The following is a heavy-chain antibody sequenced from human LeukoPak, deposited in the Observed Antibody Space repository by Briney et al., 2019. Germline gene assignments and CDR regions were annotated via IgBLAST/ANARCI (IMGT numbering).Heavy chain of an antibody. CDR1: GGSLRSSNYY. Sequence: SETLSLTCTVSGGSLRSSNYYWGWIRQPPGKGLEWIGSIYYSGSTYYNPSLKSRVTISVDTSKNEFSLKLSSVTAADTAVYYCARESIAVAGQLDYWGQETLVTVSS. CDR3: ARESIAVAGQLDY. CDR2: IYYSGST. J-gene: IGHJ4*02. D-gene: IGHD6-19*01. V-gene: IGHV4-39*02.